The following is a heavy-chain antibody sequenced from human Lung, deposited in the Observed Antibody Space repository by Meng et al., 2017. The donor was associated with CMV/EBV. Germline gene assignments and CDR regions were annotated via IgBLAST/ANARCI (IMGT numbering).Heavy chain of an antibody. V-gene: IGHV4-39*07. CDR2: LYDSGST. CDR3: ARDLEY. D-gene: IGHD1-1*01. Sequence: QVQASGLGLVRPSETLSLTCSVSGGSISSRTYYWAWLRQPLGKGLEWIGSLYDSGSTYYQPSLKSRVTISVDTSKTYFSLKLRSVTAADTAVYYCARDLEYWGQGTLVTVSS. CDR1: GGSISSRTYY. J-gene: IGHJ4*02.